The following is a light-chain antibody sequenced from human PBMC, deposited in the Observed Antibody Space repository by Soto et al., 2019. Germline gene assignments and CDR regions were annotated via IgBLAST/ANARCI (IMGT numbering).Light chain of an antibody. V-gene: IGKV3-15*01. CDR2: GAS. CDR1: QSLSSN. Sequence: EIVLTQSPATLSVSPGESATLSCRASQSLSSNLAWYQQKPGQAPRLLIYGASTRATGIPARFSGSESGTEFTLTISSLQSEDFALDDCQQYNTWPPLFTFGQGTKLEIK. CDR3: QQYNTWPPLFT. J-gene: IGKJ2*01.